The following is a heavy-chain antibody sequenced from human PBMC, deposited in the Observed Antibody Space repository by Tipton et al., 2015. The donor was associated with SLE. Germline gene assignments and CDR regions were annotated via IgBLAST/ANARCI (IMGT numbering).Heavy chain of an antibody. V-gene: IGHV4-59*01. J-gene: IGHJ4*02. Sequence: TLSHTCTVSGGSISTYYWNWIRQPPGKGLEWIGYIYDSVYTNYNPSLKSRVTISVDTSKNQFSLKVSSVTAADTAVYYCARGRADGYNSPYDYWGQGTLVTVSS. D-gene: IGHD5-24*01. CDR1: GGSISTYY. CDR2: IYDSVYT. CDR3: ARGRADGYNSPYDY.